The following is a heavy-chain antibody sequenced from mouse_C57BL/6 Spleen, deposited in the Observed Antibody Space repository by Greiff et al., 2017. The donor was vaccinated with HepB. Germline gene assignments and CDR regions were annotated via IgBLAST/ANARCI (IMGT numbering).Heavy chain of an antibody. D-gene: IGHD2-12*01. CDR2: IRSKSNNYAT. V-gene: IGHV10-1*01. J-gene: IGHJ4*01. CDR1: GFSFNTYA. CDR3: VRHDSPSMDY. Sequence: EVQGVESGGGLVQPKGSLKLSCAASGFSFNTYAMNWVRQAPGKGLEWVARIRSKSNNYATYYADSVKDRFTISRDDSESMLYLQMNNLKTEDTAMYYCVRHDSPSMDYWGQGTSVTVSS.